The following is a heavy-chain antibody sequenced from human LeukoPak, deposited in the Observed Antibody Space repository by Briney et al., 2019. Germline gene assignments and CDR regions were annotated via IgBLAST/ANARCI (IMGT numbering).Heavy chain of an antibody. CDR3: ARSLRKRYCSGGSCYGPFDY. D-gene: IGHD2-15*01. J-gene: IGHJ4*02. V-gene: IGHV4-39*07. CDR1: GGSISSSSYY. CDR2: IYYSGST. Sequence: SETLSLTCTVSGGSISSSSYYWGWIRQPPGKGLEWIGSIYYSGSTYYNPSLKSRVTISVDTSKNQFSLKLSSVTAADTAVYYCARSLRKRYCSGGSCYGPFDYWGQGTLVTVSS.